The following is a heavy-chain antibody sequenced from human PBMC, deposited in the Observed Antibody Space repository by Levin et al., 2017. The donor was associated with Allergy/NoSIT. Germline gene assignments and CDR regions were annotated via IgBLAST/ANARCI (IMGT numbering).Heavy chain of an antibody. J-gene: IGHJ4*02. D-gene: IGHD3-10*01. V-gene: IGHV3-48*01. CDR2: ISSSSSTI. Sequence: GGSLRLSCAASGFTFSSYSMNWVRQAPGKGLEWVSYISSSSSTIYYADSVKGRFTISRDNAKNSLYLQMNSLRAEDTAVYYCAGRVELRGVRGVIIPSFDYWGQGTLVTVSS. CDR3: AGRVELRGVRGVIIPSFDY. CDR1: GFTFSSYS.